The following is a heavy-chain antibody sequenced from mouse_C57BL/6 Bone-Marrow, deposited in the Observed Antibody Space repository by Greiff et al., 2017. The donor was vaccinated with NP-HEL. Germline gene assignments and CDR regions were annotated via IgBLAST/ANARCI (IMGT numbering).Heavy chain of an antibody. CDR2: ISYAGSN. V-gene: IGHV3-6*01. Sequence: EVKLQESGPGLVKPSQSLSLTCSVTGYSITSGYYWNWIRQFPGNKLEWMGYISYAGSNNYNPSLQNRIPITRDTSKNQFFLKLNSVTTEDTATYYCARGGYAMDYWGQGTSVTVSS. CDR1: GYSITSGYY. J-gene: IGHJ4*01. CDR3: ARGGYAMDY.